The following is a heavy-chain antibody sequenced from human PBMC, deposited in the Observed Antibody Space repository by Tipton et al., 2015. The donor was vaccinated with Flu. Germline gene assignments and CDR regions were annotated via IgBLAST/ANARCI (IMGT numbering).Heavy chain of an antibody. D-gene: IGHD1-1*01. Sequence: GSLRLSCSVSEDHMSNFYWSWVRQPAGEGLEWIGRIHTNGKTDYNPSLKSRVAMSIATSKKQFSLHVTSVTAADTAVYYCVREYGTMDYWGQGRLVTVSS. CDR1: EDHMSNFY. CDR3: VREYGTMDY. V-gene: IGHV4-4*07. CDR2: IHTNGKT. J-gene: IGHJ4*02.